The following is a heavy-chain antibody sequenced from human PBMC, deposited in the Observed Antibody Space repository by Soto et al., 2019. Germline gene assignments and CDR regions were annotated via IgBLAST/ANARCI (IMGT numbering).Heavy chain of an antibody. CDR3: ARGSITIGFDWVTDY. D-gene: IGHD3-9*01. CDR1: GYTFTSYG. J-gene: IGHJ4*02. V-gene: IGHV1-18*01. Sequence: ASVKVSCKASGYTFTSYGISWVRQAPGQGLEWMGWISAYNGNTNYAQKLQGRVTMTTDTSTSTAYMELRSLRSDDTAVYYCARGSITIGFDWVTDYWGQGTLVTVSS. CDR2: ISAYNGNT.